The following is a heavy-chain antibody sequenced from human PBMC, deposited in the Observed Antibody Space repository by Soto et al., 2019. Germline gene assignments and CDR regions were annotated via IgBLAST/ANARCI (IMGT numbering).Heavy chain of an antibody. J-gene: IGHJ4*02. CDR2: IKNKADGGTA. V-gene: IGHV3-15*01. CDR3: TTVWRSKDY. Sequence: EVQLVESGGGLVQPGGSLRLSCAAAGFIFSNAWMTWVRQAPGKGLEWVGRIKNKADGGTADFAAPVKGRFFISRDDSKNTRYLQMNSRKAADTAVYFCTTVWRSKDYWGQGTLVTVSS. CDR1: GFIFSNAW. D-gene: IGHD2-2*01.